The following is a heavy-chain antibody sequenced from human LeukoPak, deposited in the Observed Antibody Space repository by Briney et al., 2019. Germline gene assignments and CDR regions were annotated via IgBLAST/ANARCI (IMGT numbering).Heavy chain of an antibody. J-gene: IGHJ4*02. CDR1: GGSISSYY. V-gene: IGHV4-59*08. D-gene: IGHD4/OR15-4a*01. CDR3: ARQVPRPLLFDY. CDR2: IYYSGST. Sequence: TSETLSLTCTVSGGSISSYYWSWIRQPPGKGLEWIGYIYYSGSTNYNPSLKSRVTISVDTSKNQFSLKLSSVTAADTAVYYCARQVPRPLLFDYWGQGTLVTVSS.